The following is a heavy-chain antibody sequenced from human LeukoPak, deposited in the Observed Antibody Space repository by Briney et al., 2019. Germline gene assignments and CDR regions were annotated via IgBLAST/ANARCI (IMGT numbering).Heavy chain of an antibody. Sequence: AGGSLRLSCAASGFTFSDYYMSWIRQAPGKGLEWVSYISSSGSTIYYADSVKGRFTISRDNAKNSLYLQMNSLRAEDTAVYYCARFPSGYYYSSGYYHPSAWFHPWGQGTLVTVSS. CDR2: ISSSGSTI. J-gene: IGHJ5*02. CDR3: ARFPSGYYYSSGYYHPSAWFHP. D-gene: IGHD3-22*01. CDR1: GFTFSDYY. V-gene: IGHV3-11*01.